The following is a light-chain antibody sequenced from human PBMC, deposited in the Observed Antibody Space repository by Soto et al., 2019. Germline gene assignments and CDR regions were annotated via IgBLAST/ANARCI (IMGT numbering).Light chain of an antibody. CDR1: QSLLQRNAYNY. V-gene: IGKV2-28*01. J-gene: IGKJ4*01. Sequence: DIVMTQSPLSLPVTPGEPASISCRSSQSLLQRNAYNYLHWYLQKPGQSPQLLIYLGSNRASGVPDRFSGSGSGTDFTLKISRVEAEDVGIYYCMQALQTPLTFGGGTKVEIK. CDR3: MQALQTPLT. CDR2: LGS.